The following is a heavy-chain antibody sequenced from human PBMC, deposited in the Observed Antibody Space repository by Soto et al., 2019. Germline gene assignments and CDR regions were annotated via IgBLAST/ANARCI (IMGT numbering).Heavy chain of an antibody. V-gene: IGHV1-69*13. CDR3: ARGATNYYYYGMYV. Sequence: SVKVSCKASGGTFSSYSISWVRQAPGQGLEWMGGIIPIFGTANYAQKFQGRVTITADESTSTAYMELSSLRSEDTAVYYCARGATNYYYYGMYVWGQGTTVTVS. D-gene: IGHD1-26*01. CDR1: GGTFSSYS. J-gene: IGHJ6*02. CDR2: IIPIFGTA.